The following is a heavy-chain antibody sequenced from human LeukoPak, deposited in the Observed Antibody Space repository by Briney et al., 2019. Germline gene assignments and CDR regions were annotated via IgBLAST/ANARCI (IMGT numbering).Heavy chain of an antibody. D-gene: IGHD3-3*01. CDR2: MNPNSGNT. CDR1: GYTFTSYD. J-gene: IGHJ5*02. CDR3: ARGFHYDFWSGYLYLNWFDP. V-gene: IGHV1-8*03. Sequence: ASVKVSCKASGYTFTSYDINWVRQATGQGLEWMGWMNPNSGNTGYAQKFQGRVTITRNTSISTAYMELSSLRSEDTAVYYCARGFHYDFWSGYLYLNWFDPWGQGTLVTVSS.